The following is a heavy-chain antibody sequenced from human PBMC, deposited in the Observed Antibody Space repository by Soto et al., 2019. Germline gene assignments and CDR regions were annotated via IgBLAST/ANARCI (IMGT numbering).Heavy chain of an antibody. Sequence: HGESLKISCKGSGYSFTSYWINWVRQMPGKGLEWMGVIYPGDSDTRYSPSFQGQVTISADKSINTAYLQWRSLKASDTAVYYCARHRGSPGSYFGMDVWGQGTTVTVSS. CDR2: IYPGDSDT. J-gene: IGHJ6*02. V-gene: IGHV5-51*01. CDR1: GYSFTSYW. D-gene: IGHD5-12*01. CDR3: ARHRGSPGSYFGMDV.